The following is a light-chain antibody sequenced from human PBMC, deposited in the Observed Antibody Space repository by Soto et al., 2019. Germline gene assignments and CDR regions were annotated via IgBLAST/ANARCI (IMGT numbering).Light chain of an antibody. V-gene: IGKV1-27*01. J-gene: IGKJ4*01. CDR2: AAS. CDR1: QGTSXH. CDR3: QKHNNAPLT. Sequence: DIQMTQSPTALSASVGYRVTITCRASQGTSXHLALYQQKTGKVPKLLIYAASTLQSGVPSRFSGSGSGTYFTLTISSLQPEDVATYYCQKHNNAPLTFGGGTKVEIK.